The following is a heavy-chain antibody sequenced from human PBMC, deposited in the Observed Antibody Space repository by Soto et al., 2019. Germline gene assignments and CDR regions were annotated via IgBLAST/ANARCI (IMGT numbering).Heavy chain of an antibody. CDR1: GYTLTELS. V-gene: IGHV1-24*01. D-gene: IGHD1-26*01. CDR3: ATRAWNGGSYFDY. CDR2: FDPEDGET. Sequence: AASVKVSCKVSGYTLTELSMHWVRQAPGKGLEWMGGFDPEDGETIYAQKFQGRVTMTEDTSTDTAYMELSSLRSEDTAVYYCATRAWNGGSYFDYWGQATLVTVS. J-gene: IGHJ4*02.